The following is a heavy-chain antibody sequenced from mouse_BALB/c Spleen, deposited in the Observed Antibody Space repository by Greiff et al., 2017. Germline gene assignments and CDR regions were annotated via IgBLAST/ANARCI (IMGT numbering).Heavy chain of an antibody. CDR1: GYTFTSYW. CDR2: IYPGDGDT. J-gene: IGHJ4*01. CDR3: ARSLYYDYDVYAMDY. V-gene: IGHV1-87*01. Sequence: VQLQQSGAELARPGASVKLSCKASGYTFTSYWMQWVKQRPGQGLEWIGAIYPGDGDTRYTQKFKGKATLTADKSSSTAYMQLSSLASEDSAVYYSARSLYYDYDVYAMDYWGQEASVSVSS. D-gene: IGHD2-4*01.